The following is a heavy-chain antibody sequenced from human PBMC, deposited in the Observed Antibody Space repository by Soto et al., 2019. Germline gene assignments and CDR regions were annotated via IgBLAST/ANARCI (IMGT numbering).Heavy chain of an antibody. CDR1: GFTFDDYA. D-gene: IGHD6-13*01. CDR3: AREAAAVFDY. Sequence: GGSLRLSCAASGFTFDDYAMHWVRQAPGKGLEWVSGISWNSGSISYADSVKGRFTISRDNAKNTLYLQMNSLRAEDTAVYYCAREAAAVFDYWGQGTLVTVSS. CDR2: ISWNSGSI. V-gene: IGHV3-9*01. J-gene: IGHJ4*02.